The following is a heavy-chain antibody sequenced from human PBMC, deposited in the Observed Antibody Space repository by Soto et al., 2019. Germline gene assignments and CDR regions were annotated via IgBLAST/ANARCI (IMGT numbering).Heavy chain of an antibody. CDR1: GFTFSSYA. J-gene: IGHJ5*02. V-gene: IGHV3-30*04. CDR2: ISYDGSNK. CDR3: AKDRGYCGGDCYSGWFDP. Sequence: QVQLVESGGGVVQPGRSLRLSCAASGFTFSSYAMHWVRQAPGKGLEWVAVISYDGSNKYYADSVKGRFTIFRDNSKNTLYLQMNSLRAEDTAVYYCAKDRGYCGGDCYSGWFDPWGQGTLVTVSS. D-gene: IGHD2-21*02.